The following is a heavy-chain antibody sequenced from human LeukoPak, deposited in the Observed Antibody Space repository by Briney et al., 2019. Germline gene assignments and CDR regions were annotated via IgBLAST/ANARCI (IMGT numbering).Heavy chain of an antibody. CDR3: AKPGRVVAVAY. D-gene: IGHD2-2*01. V-gene: IGHV3-23*01. CDR1: GFTFSSCA. CDR2: ISGSGGST. J-gene: IGHJ4*02. Sequence: GGSLRLSCAASGFTFSSCAMSWVRQAPGEGLEWVSTISGSGGSTYYADSVKGRFTISRDNSKNTLYLQMNSLRAEDTAVYYCAKPGRVVAVAYWCQGTQVSVSS.